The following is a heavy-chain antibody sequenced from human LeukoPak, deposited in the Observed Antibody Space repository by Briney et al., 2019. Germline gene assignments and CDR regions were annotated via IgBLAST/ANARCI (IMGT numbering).Heavy chain of an antibody. Sequence: SETLSLTCTVSGYSISNGYYWGWIRQPPGKGLEWVGSISHRGSTYYNPSLRSRITISLDWSKQKFSLKLTSVTAADTAVYFCARGAEYYAIWRGYAGYSDYWGQGISVTVSS. CDR3: ARGAEYYAIWRGYAGYSDY. CDR1: GYSISNGYY. D-gene: IGHD3-3*01. V-gene: IGHV4-38-2*02. J-gene: IGHJ4*02. CDR2: ISHRGST.